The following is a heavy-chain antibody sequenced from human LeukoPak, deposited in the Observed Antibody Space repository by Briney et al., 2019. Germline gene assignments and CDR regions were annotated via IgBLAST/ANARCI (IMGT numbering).Heavy chain of an antibody. V-gene: IGHV4-38-2*02. D-gene: IGHD2/OR15-2a*01. CDR2: VYHSGNS. CDR1: NFSISSGYY. CDR3: ARANLRASHDRRTFETFFDY. Sequence: SETLSLTCIVSNFSISSGYYWGWIRQPPGKGLEWIGNVYHSGNSYYNPPLKGRLTVSVDTSKNQFSLRLSSVTATDTAVYYCARANLRASHDRRTFETFFDYWGQGTLVTVSS. J-gene: IGHJ4*02.